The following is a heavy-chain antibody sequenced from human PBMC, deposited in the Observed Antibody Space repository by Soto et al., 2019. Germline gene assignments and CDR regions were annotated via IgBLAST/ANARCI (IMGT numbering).Heavy chain of an antibody. Sequence: QVQLQQWGAGLLKPSETLSLTCAVYGGSFSGYYWSWIRQSPGKGLEWIVEINHSGSTNYNPSLKSRIIISTDTSKSQFSLQLTSMTAADTAVYYCARGVGLLWFGKLLTDVFDIWGQGTLVTVSS. D-gene: IGHD3-10*01. V-gene: IGHV4-34*01. CDR3: ARGVGLLWFGKLLTDVFDI. CDR1: GGSFSGYY. CDR2: INHSGST. J-gene: IGHJ3*02.